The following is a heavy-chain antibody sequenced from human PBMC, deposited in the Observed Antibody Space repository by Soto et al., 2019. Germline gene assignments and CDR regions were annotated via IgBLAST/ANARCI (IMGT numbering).Heavy chain of an antibody. D-gene: IGHD3-3*01. CDR2: INTDSGGT. V-gene: IGHV1-2*02. CDR3: AREIRSGYYKYWYFDL. CDR1: GYSFTVYH. Sequence: QVQLVHSGAEVKKPGASVKVSCKASGYSFTVYHMHWVRQAPGQGLEWMGWINTDSGGTKYAQKFEGRVTMSRDTSFNTAYMELSNLISDDTAVYYCAREIRSGYYKYWYFDLWGRGTLITVSS. J-gene: IGHJ2*01.